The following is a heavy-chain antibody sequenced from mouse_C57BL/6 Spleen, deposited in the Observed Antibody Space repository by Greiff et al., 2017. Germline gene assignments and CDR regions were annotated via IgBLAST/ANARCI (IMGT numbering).Heavy chain of an antibody. Sequence: QVQLQQPGAELVKPGASVKLSCKASGYTFTSYWMHWVKQRPGQGLEWIGMIHPNSGGTNYNEKFKSKATLTVDKSSSTASLQLSSLTSEDSAVYYCGRGGVLYAMDDWGQGTSVTVSS. J-gene: IGHJ4*01. CDR1: GYTFTSYW. V-gene: IGHV1-64*01. CDR2: IHPNSGGT. CDR3: GRGGVLYAMDD.